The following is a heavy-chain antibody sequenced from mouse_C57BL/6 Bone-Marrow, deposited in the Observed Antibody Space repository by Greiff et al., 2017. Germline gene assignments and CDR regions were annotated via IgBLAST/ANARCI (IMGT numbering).Heavy chain of an antibody. CDR1: GYTFTSYW. J-gene: IGHJ3*01. CDR2: IHPNSGST. Sequence: QVQLQQPGAELVKPGASVKLSCKASGYTFTSYWMHWVKQRPGQGLAWIGMIHPNSGSTNYNEKFKSKATLTVDKSSSTAYMQLSSLTSEDSAVYYCARYRYYGNYWFAYWGQGTLVTVAA. CDR3: ARYRYYGNYWFAY. V-gene: IGHV1-64*01. D-gene: IGHD2-1*01.